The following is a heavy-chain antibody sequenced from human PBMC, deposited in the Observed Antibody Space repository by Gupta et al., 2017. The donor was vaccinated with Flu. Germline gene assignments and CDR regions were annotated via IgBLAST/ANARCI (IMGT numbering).Heavy chain of an antibody. J-gene: IGHJ4*02. D-gene: IGHD3-10*01. V-gene: IGHV3-30*18. CDR2: YGGSNK. Sequence: YGGSNKYYADSVKGRFTISRDNSKNTLYLQMNSLRAEDTAVYYCAKDGGITMVRGEYYFDYWGQGTLVTVSS. CDR3: AKDGGITMVRGEYYFDY.